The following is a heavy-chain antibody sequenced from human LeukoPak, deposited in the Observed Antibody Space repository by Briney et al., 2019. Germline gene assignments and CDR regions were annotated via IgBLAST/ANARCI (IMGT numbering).Heavy chain of an antibody. CDR3: ARPYGDYDQRPNYYYYMDV. V-gene: IGHV3-21*01. Sequence: PGGSLRLSCAASGFTFSSYSMNWVRQAPGKGLEWVSSISSSSSYIYYADSMKGRFTISRDNAKNSLYLQMNSLRAEDTAVYYCARPYGDYDQRPNYYYYMDVWGKGTTVTISS. CDR1: GFTFSSYS. D-gene: IGHD4-17*01. J-gene: IGHJ6*03. CDR2: ISSSSSYI.